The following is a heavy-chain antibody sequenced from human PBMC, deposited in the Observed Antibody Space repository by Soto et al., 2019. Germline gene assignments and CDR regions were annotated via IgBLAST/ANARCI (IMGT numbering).Heavy chain of an antibody. CDR1: GFTFTSSA. D-gene: IGHD3-22*01. CDR3: ALIAHGKDAYYYDGMDV. CDR2: IVVGSGNT. Sequence: ASVKVSCKASGFTFTSSAVQWVRQARGQRLEWIGWIVVGSGNTNYAQKFQERVTITRDMSTSTAYMELSSLRSEDTAVYYCALIAHGKDAYYYDGMDVWGQGTTVTVSS. J-gene: IGHJ6*02. V-gene: IGHV1-58*01.